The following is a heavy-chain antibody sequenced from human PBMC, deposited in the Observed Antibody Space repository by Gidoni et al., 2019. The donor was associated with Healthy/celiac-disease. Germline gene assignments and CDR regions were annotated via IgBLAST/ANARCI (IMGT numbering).Heavy chain of an antibody. CDR2: IYYSGST. CDR1: GGSISSSSYY. Sequence: QLQLQESCPGLVKPSETLSLTCTVPGGSISSSSYYWGWIRQPPGKGLEWIGSIYYSGSTYYNPSLKSEVTISVETSKSRFSQKLGSVTAADTAVYYCARHEDVWGSYRPNWFDPWGQGTLVTVSS. D-gene: IGHD3-16*02. J-gene: IGHJ5*02. CDR3: ARHEDVWGSYRPNWFDP. V-gene: IGHV4-39*01.